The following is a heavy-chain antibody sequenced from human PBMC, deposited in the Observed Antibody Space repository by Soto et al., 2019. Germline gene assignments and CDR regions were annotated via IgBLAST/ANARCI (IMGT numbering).Heavy chain of an antibody. CDR1: GYSFTSYW. D-gene: IGHD2-15*01. CDR2: IYPGDSDT. J-gene: IGHJ6*02. Sequence: GESLKISCKGSGYSFTSYWIGWVRQMPGKGLEWMGIIYPGDSDTRYSPSFQGQVTISADRSISTAYLQWSSLKASDTAMYYCARLSSPIGGGHVYYYYYYGMDVWGQGTTVTVSS. CDR3: ARLSSPIGGGHVYYYYYYGMDV. V-gene: IGHV5-51*01.